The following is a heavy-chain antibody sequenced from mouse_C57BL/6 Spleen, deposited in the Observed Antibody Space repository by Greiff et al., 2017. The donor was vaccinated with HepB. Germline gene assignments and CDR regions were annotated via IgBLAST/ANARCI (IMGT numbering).Heavy chain of an antibody. CDR2: IDPSDSYT. D-gene: IGHD1-1*01. CDR3: ARWPTVVPHYFDY. J-gene: IGHJ2*01. Sequence: QVQLQQPGAELVMPGASVKLSCKASGYTFTSYWMHWVKQRPGQGLEWIGEIDPSDSYTNYNQKFKGKSTLTVDKSSSTAYMQLSSLTSEDSAVYYCARWPTVVPHYFDYWGQGTTLTVSS. V-gene: IGHV1-69*01. CDR1: GYTFTSYW.